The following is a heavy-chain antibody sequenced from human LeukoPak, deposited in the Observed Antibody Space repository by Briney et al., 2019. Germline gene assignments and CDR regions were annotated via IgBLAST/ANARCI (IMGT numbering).Heavy chain of an antibody. CDR3: ARDMDIVATIKRGMDV. CDR1: GYTFTSYG. J-gene: IGHJ6*02. V-gene: IGHV1-18*01. Sequence: ASVKVSCKASGYTFTSYGISWVRQAPGQGLEWMGWISAYNGNTNYAQKLQGRVTMTTDTSTSTAYMELRSLRSDDTAVYYCARDMDIVATIKRGMDVWGQGTTVIVSS. CDR2: ISAYNGNT. D-gene: IGHD5-12*01.